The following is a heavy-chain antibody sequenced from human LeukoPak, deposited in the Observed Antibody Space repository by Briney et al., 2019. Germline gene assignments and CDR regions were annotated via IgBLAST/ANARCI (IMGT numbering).Heavy chain of an antibody. CDR1: GYSINNYW. J-gene: IGHJ3*02. Sequence: GESLKISCKGSGYSINNYWIGWVRQMPGKGLEWMGIIYPADSGIRYSPSFQGQVTISADKSISTAYLQWSSLKASDTAMYYCAITMIVGTDAFDIWGQGTMVTVSS. V-gene: IGHV5-51*01. D-gene: IGHD3-22*01. CDR3: AITMIVGTDAFDI. CDR2: IYPADSGI.